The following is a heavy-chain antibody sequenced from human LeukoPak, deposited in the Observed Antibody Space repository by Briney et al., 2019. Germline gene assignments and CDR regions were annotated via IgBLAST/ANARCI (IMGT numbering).Heavy chain of an antibody. CDR3: AILIVVVPAARGDFDY. D-gene: IGHD2-2*01. V-gene: IGHV1-3*01. Sequence: ASVKVSCKASGHTFTSYGISWVRQAPGQRLEWMGWINAGNGNTKYSQKFQGRVTITRDTSASTAYMELSSLRSEDTAVYYCAILIVVVPAARGDFDYWGQGTLVTVSS. J-gene: IGHJ4*02. CDR1: GHTFTSYG. CDR2: INAGNGNT.